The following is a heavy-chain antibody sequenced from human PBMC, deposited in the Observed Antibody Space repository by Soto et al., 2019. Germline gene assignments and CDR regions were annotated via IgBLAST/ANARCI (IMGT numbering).Heavy chain of an antibody. V-gene: IGHV3-30*18. CDR1: GFTFSSYG. J-gene: IGHJ5*02. CDR2: ISYDGSNK. CDR3: AKEGCSGGSCYPGGWFDP. D-gene: IGHD2-15*01. Sequence: QVQLVESGGGMVQPGRSLRLSCAASGFTFSSYGMHWVRQAPGKGLEWVAVISYDGSNKYYADSVKGRFTISRDNSKNTLYLQTNSLRAEDTAVYYCAKEGCSGGSCYPGGWFDPWGQGTLVTVSS.